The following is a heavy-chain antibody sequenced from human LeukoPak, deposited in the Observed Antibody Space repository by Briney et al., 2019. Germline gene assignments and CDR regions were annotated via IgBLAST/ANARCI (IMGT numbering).Heavy chain of an antibody. J-gene: IGHJ6*03. Sequence: GGSLRLSCAASGFTFRGYGMHWVRQAPGKGLEWVTFILFKGSNKHYTDSVKGRFTISRDNSNNTLYLKVNSLRVEDTAVYYCVKCAPYLYQYLDVWGKGTAVTVSS. CDR3: VKCAPYLYQYLDV. CDR1: GFTFRGYG. CDR2: ILFKGSNK. V-gene: IGHV3-30*02.